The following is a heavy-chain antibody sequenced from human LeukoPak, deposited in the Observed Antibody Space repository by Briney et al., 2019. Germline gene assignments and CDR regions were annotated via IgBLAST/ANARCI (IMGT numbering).Heavy chain of an antibody. V-gene: IGHV4-4*02. CDR3: AREGGYYLFDY. J-gene: IGHJ4*02. D-gene: IGHD3-22*01. CDR2: IYHSGST. CDR1: GGSISSSNW. Sequence: SGTLSLTCAVSGGSISSSNWWSWVRQPPGKGLEWIGEIYHSGSTNYNPSLKSRVTISVDTSKNQFSLKLSSVTAADTAVYYCAREGGYYLFDYWGQGTLVTVSS.